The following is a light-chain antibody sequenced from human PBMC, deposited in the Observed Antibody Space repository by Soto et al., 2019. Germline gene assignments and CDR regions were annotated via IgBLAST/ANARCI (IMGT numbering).Light chain of an antibody. CDR1: QSVDSSN. J-gene: IGKJ2*01. CDR2: GAS. CDR3: QQFGSSPVT. V-gene: IGKV3-20*01. Sequence: EIVLTQSPGTLSLSPGETATLSCRASQSVDSSNLAWYQQKPGQAPSLLIFGASTRATGIPDRFTGSGSGADFTLTISRLESEDFAVYYCQQFGSSPVTFGQGTKLEIK.